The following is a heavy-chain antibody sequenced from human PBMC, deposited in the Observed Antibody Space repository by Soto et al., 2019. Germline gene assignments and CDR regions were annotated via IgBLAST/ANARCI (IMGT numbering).Heavy chain of an antibody. D-gene: IGHD3-22*01. J-gene: IGHJ4*02. CDR2: ISSSSSTI. CDR3: ARDQYDSSGYYETFDY. CDR1: GFTFSSYS. Sequence: EVQLVESGGGLVQPGGSLRLSCAASGFTFSSYSMNWVRQAPGKGLEWVSYISSSSSTIYYADSVKGRFTISRDNAKNSLYLQMNSLRAEDTAVYYCARDQYDSSGYYETFDYWGQGTRVTVSS. V-gene: IGHV3-48*01.